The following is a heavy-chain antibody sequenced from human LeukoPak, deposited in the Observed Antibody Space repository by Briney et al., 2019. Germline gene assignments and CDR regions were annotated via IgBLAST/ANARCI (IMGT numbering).Heavy chain of an antibody. CDR3: ARDSIRQQLYYFDY. D-gene: IGHD6-13*01. CDR1: GFTFSSHW. J-gene: IGHJ4*02. CDR2: IKKDGSEK. V-gene: IGHV3-7*01. Sequence: GGSLRLSCAASGFTFSSHWMSWVRQAPGKGLEWVANIKKDGSEKYYVDAVKGRFTISRDNAKTSLYLQMNSLRAEDTAVYFCARDSIRQQLYYFDYWGRGTLVTVSS.